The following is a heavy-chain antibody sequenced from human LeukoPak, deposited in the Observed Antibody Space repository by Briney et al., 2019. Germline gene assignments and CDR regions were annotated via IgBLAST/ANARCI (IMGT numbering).Heavy chain of an antibody. CDR1: GFTFSSYW. D-gene: IGHD2-15*01. CDR3: ARDGDPYCSGGSCAFLNY. V-gene: IGHV3-7*01. Sequence: GGSLRLSCAASGFTFSSYWMSWVRQAPGKGLEWVAHIKQDGSEKYYVDSVKGRFTISRHNAKNSLYLQMNSLSAEDTGVYYCARDGDPYCSGGSCAFLNYWGQGTLITVSS. J-gene: IGHJ4*02. CDR2: IKQDGSEK.